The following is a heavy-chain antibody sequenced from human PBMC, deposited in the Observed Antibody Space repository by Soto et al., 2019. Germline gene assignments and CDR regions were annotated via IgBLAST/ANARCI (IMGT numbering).Heavy chain of an antibody. CDR1: GGTFSSYA. V-gene: IGHV1-69*01. Sequence: QVQLVQSGAEVKKPGSSVKVSCKASGGTFSSYAISWVRQAPGQGLEWMGGLIPIFGTANYAQKFQGRVTITADESMSKAYMELSSLRSEDTAVYYCASNPMVRWTYGMYVWGQGPTVTVSS. J-gene: IGHJ6*02. CDR2: LIPIFGTA. D-gene: IGHD3-10*01. CDR3: ASNPMVRWTYGMYV.